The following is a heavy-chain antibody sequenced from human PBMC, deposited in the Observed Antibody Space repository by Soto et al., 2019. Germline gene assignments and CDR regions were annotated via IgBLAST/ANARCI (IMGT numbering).Heavy chain of an antibody. Sequence: SETLSLTCTVSGGSISSGGYYWTWIRQHPGKGLEWIGYINYSGSTNYNPSLKSRVTMSVDTSKIQFSLKLSSVTAADTAVYYCARGVSSSWPRHNWFDPWGQGTLVTVSS. D-gene: IGHD6-13*01. J-gene: IGHJ5*02. CDR2: INYSGST. CDR1: GGSISSGGYY. V-gene: IGHV4-31*03. CDR3: ARGVSSSWPRHNWFDP.